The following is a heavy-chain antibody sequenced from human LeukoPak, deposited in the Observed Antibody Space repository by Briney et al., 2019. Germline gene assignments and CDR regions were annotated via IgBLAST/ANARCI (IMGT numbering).Heavy chain of an antibody. Sequence: SETLSLTCTGSGGSISSYYWSWIRQPAGKGLEWIGRSYTSGSTNYNPSLKSRVTMSVDTSKNQFSLKLSSVTAADTAVYYCARDLISSGFDYWGQGTLVTVSS. CDR1: GGSISSYY. CDR2: SYTSGST. D-gene: IGHD3-10*01. J-gene: IGHJ4*02. CDR3: ARDLISSGFDY. V-gene: IGHV4-4*07.